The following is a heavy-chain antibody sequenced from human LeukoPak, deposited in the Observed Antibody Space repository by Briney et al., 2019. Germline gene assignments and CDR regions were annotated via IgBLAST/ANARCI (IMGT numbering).Heavy chain of an antibody. CDR2: IYTSGST. CDR1: GGSISSYY. Sequence: PSETLSLTCTVSGGSISSYYWSWIRQPAGKGLEWIGRIYTSGSTNYNPSLKSRVTMSVDTSKNQFSLKLSSVTAADTAVYYCARHSRSQYYDYVWGSYRLFDYWGQGTLVTVSS. V-gene: IGHV4-4*07. J-gene: IGHJ4*02. D-gene: IGHD3-16*02. CDR3: ARHSRSQYYDYVWGSYRLFDY.